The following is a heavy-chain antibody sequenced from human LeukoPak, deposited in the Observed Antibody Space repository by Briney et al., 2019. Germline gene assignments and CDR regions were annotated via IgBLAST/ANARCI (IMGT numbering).Heavy chain of an antibody. CDR1: GYTFTSYG. CDR2: VSAYNGNT. Sequence: ASVKVSCKASGYTFTSYGISWVRQAPGQGLEWMGWVSAYNGNTNYAQNLQGRVTMTTDTSTCTAYMELRSLRSEDRAVYYCARVLVASKSGGPFVYWGQRTLVTDSS. V-gene: IGHV1-18*01. D-gene: IGHD5-12*01. J-gene: IGHJ4*02. CDR3: ARVLVASKSGGPFVY.